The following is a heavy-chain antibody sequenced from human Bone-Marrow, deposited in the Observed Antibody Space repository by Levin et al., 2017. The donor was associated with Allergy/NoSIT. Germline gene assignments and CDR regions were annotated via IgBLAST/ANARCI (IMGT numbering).Heavy chain of an antibody. Sequence: KRGESLKISCKVSGYTLTKLSIHWVRQAPGKGLEWMGGFGHEDGETLYAQKFQGRVTMTEDTSTDTAYMDLSSLRSDDTAVYYCSTGIILAMWGVGFDSGMDVWGQGTTVTVSS. CDR3: STGIILAMWGVGFDSGMDV. J-gene: IGHJ6*02. D-gene: IGHD1-14*01. V-gene: IGHV1-24*01. CDR1: GYTLTKLS. CDR2: FGHEDGET.